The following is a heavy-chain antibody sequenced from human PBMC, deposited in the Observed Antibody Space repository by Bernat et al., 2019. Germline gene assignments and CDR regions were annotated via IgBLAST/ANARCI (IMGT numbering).Heavy chain of an antibody. CDR2: SSAYNGNT. CDR1: GYTFTSYG. J-gene: IGHJ5*02. Sequence: QVQLVQSGAEVKKPGASVKVSCKASGYTFTSYGISWVRQAPGQGLEWMGWSSAYNGNTNYAQKLQGRVPMTTDTSTSTAYMELRSLRSDDTAVYYCATTQGPIQLWSPRNSDWFDPWGQGTLVTVSS. D-gene: IGHD5-18*01. CDR3: ATTQGPIQLWSPRNSDWFDP. V-gene: IGHV1-18*04.